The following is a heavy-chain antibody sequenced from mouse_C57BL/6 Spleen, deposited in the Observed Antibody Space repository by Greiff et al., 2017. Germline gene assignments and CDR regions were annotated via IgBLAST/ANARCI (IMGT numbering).Heavy chain of an antibody. CDR2: SRNKANDYTT. CDR3: ARDAHWAYYAMDY. V-gene: IGHV7-1*01. J-gene: IGHJ4*01. CDR1: GFTFSDFY. Sequence: EVKVEESGGGLVQSGRSLRLSCATSGFTFSDFYMEWVRQAPGKGLEWIAASRNKANDYTTEYSASVKGRFIVSRDTSQSILYLQMNALRAEDTAIYYCARDAHWAYYAMDYWGQGTSVTVSS. D-gene: IGHD4-1*01.